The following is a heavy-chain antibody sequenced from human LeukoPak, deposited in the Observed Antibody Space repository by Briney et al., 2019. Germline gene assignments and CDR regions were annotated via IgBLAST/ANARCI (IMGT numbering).Heavy chain of an antibody. J-gene: IGHJ3*02. Sequence: SETLSLTCAVYGGSFSDYYWSWIRQPPGKGLEWIGEINHSGSTNYNPSLKSRVTISVDTSKNQFSLKLSSVTAADTAVYYCAIEYDSSGSPIWGQGTMVTVSS. CDR2: INHSGST. V-gene: IGHV4-34*01. CDR3: AIEYDSSGSPI. CDR1: GGSFSDYY. D-gene: IGHD3-22*01.